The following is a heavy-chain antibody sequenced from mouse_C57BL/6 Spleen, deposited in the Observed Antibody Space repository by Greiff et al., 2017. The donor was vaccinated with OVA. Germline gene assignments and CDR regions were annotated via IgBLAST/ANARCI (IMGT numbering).Heavy chain of an antibody. CDR2: INPSTGGT. V-gene: IGHV1-42*01. D-gene: IGHD4-1*01. CDR1: GYSFTGYY. J-gene: IGHJ4*01. Sequence: EVQLQQSGPELVKPGASVKISCKASGYSFTGYYMNWVKQSPEKSLEWIGEINPSTGGTTYNQKFKAKATLTVDKSSSTAYMQLKSLTSEDSAAYYCARGWDGYYAMDYWGQGTSVTVSS. CDR3: ARGWDGYYAMDY.